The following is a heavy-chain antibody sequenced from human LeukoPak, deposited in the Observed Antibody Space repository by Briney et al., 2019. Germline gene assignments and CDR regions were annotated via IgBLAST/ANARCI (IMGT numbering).Heavy chain of an antibody. V-gene: IGHV3-72*01. CDR2: SRNKANSYTT. J-gene: IGHJ4*02. CDR3: ARDGYDSSGYVYHDY. CDR1: GFTFSDHY. D-gene: IGHD3-22*01. Sequence: GGSLRLSCAVSGFTFSDHYMDWVRQAPGKRLEWVGRSRNKANSYTTEYAASVKGRFTISRDNSKNSLYLQMNSLKTEDTAVYYCARDGYDSSGYVYHDYWGQGTLVTVSS.